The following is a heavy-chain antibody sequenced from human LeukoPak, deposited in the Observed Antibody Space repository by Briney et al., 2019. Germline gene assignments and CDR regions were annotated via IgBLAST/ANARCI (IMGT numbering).Heavy chain of an antibody. V-gene: IGHV1-24*01. CDR3: ATDRSTTVVTHIRFDY. D-gene: IGHD4-23*01. CDR2: FDPEDGET. Sequence: ASVKVSCKVSGYTLTELSMHWVRQAPGKGLEWMGGFDPEDGETIYAQKFQGRVTMTEDTSTDTAYMELSSLRSEDTAVYYCATDRSTTVVTHIRFDYWGQGTLVTASS. CDR1: GYTLTELS. J-gene: IGHJ4*02.